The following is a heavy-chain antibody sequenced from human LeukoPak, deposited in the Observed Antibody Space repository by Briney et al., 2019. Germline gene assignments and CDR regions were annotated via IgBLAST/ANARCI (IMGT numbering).Heavy chain of an antibody. J-gene: IGHJ4*02. D-gene: IGHD6-13*01. CDR2: IYYSGGP. CDR3: ARHRSWYVDD. V-gene: IGHV4-39*01. Sequence: PSETLSLTCTVSGGSISSTTYFWGWIRQPPGKGLEWIGSIYYSGGPYYNPSLKSRVTIAVDTSKNQLSLRLSSVTAADTAVYYCARHRSWYVDDWGQGTLVTVSS. CDR1: GGSISSTTYF.